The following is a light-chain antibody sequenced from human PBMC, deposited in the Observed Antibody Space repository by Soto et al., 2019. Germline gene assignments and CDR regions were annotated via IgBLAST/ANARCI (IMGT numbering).Light chain of an antibody. CDR3: QQFNTSPWT. Sequence: HITQSPSALSAYAGDRVTISCRASQSVSIWLAWYQQKPGRAPKLLIYKSSILESGVPSRFSGSGSGTEFTLTISSLQPDDFATYYCQQFNTSPWTFGQGALV. CDR1: QSVSIW. CDR2: KSS. J-gene: IGKJ1*01. V-gene: IGKV1-5*03.